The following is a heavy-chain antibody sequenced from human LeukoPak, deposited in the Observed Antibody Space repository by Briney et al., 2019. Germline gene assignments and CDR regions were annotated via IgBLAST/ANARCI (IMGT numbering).Heavy chain of an antibody. V-gene: IGHV1-46*03. D-gene: IGHD6-19*01. CDR3: CRASAVAGNGIINWFDT. CDR2: SNPSDGST. CDR1: GYTGTSYC. Sequence: ASVKLSCNSSGYTGTSYCMHWVRHGPGQGLEWMGISNPSDGSTSYAQKFQGRVTTTRDTSTRTVYTEMRSLVTEEATVLYCCRASAVAGNGIINWFDTSGQGTPVTASS. J-gene: IGHJ5*02.